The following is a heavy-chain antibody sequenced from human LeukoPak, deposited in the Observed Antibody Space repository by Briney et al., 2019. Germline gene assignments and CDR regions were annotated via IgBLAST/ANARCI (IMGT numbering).Heavy chain of an antibody. CDR1: GGSISSSSYY. V-gene: IGHV4-39*01. J-gene: IGHJ4*02. D-gene: IGHD3-10*01. Sequence: PSETLSLTCTVSGGSISSSSYYWGWIRQPPGKGLEWIGSIYYSVSTYYNPSLKSRVTISVDTSKNQVSLKLSSVTAADTAVYCCARHYNTREYIDYWGQGTLVTVSS. CDR2: IYYSVST. CDR3: ARHYNTREYIDY.